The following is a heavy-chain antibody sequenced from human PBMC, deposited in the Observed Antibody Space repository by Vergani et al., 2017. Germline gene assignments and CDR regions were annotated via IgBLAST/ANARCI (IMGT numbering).Heavy chain of an antibody. Sequence: QVHLVESGGGVVQPGRSLRLSCVVSGFTSSYYGMHWVRQAPGKGLEWVAVISYDGTQKYYADSVKGLFTISRDNSKSTLYLQMNSLRTEDTAVYYCATKSCGTPVCQIGYFREWGQGTLVTVSS. CDR1: GFTSSYYG. V-gene: IGHV3-30*03. CDR2: ISYDGTQK. CDR3: ATKSCGTPVCQIGYFRE. J-gene: IGHJ1*01. D-gene: IGHD1-1*01.